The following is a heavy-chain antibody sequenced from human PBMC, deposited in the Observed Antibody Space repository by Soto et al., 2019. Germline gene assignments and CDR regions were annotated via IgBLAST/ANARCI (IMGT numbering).Heavy chain of an antibody. Sequence: QVQLVQSGAEVKKPGSSVKVSCKASGGTFSSYAISWVRQAPGQGLEWMGGIIPIFGTANYAQKFQGRVTITADESTSTAYMELSSLRSEDTAVYYCARDWTVYTAKVHYYGMDVWGQGTTVTVSS. CDR1: GGTFSSYA. J-gene: IGHJ6*02. D-gene: IGHD6-25*01. V-gene: IGHV1-69*12. CDR2: IIPIFGTA. CDR3: ARDWTVYTAKVHYYGMDV.